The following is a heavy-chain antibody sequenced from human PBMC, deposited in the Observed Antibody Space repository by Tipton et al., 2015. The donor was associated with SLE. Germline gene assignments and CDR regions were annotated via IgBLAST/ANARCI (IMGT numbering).Heavy chain of an antibody. V-gene: IGHV4-39*02. Sequence: TLSLTCTVSGGSISSGGYYLSWFRQPAGKGLEWIGSIYYRGITYYNPSLKSRVTMFVVTSKNQFSLRLSSVTAADTALYYCARGVIGPRRVSIWYDSASYYHFDYWGQGKLVTVSS. D-gene: IGHD3-10*01. CDR2: IYYRGIT. J-gene: IGHJ4*02. CDR3: ARGVIGPRRVSIWYDSASYYHFDY. CDR1: GGSISSGGYY.